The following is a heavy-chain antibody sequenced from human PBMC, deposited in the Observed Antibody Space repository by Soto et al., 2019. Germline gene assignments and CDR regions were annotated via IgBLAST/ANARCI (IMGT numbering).Heavy chain of an antibody. CDR2: INPSGGST. CDR3: ARAGRGSYSSGWYYFDY. Sequence: ASVKVSCKASGYTFTSYYMHWVRQAPGQGLEWMGIINPSGGSTSYAQKFQGRVTMTRDTSTSTVYMELSSLRSEDTAVYYCARAGRGSYSSGWYYFDYWGRGPLVTVYS. J-gene: IGHJ4*02. D-gene: IGHD6-19*01. CDR1: GYTFTSYY. V-gene: IGHV1-46*01.